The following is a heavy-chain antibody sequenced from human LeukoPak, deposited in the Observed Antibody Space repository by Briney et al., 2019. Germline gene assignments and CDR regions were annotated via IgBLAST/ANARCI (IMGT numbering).Heavy chain of an antibody. V-gene: IGHV4-39*07. J-gene: IGHJ6*03. D-gene: IGHD5-18*01. Sequence: PSETLSLTCTVSGGSISSSSYYWGWIRQPPGKGLEWIGEINHSGSTNYNPSLKSRVTISVDTSKNQFSLKLSSVTAADTAVYYCARGSVDTAMVWFGRYYYYYYMDVWGKGTTVTVSS. CDR2: INHSGST. CDR3: ARGSVDTAMVWFGRYYYYYYMDV. CDR1: GGSISSSSYY.